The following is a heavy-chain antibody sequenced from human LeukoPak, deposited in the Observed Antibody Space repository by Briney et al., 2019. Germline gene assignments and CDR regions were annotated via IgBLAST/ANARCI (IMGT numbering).Heavy chain of an antibody. J-gene: IGHJ5*02. CDR2: MNPNSGNT. CDR1: GYTFTSYD. D-gene: IGHD3-22*01. V-gene: IGHV1-8*01. Sequence: GASVKVSCKASGYTFTSYDINWVRQATGQGLEWMGWMNPNSGNTGYAQKFQGRVTMTRNTSISTAYMELSSLRSEDTAVYYCASGRRWGDSSGYYYSNWFDPWGQGTLVTVSS. CDR3: ASGRRWGDSSGYYYSNWFDP.